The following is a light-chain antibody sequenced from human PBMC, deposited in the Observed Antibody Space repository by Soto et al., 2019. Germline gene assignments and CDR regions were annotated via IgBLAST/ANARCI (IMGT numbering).Light chain of an antibody. CDR1: SSDVGGYKY. V-gene: IGLV2-14*01. CDR3: NSYTSSSTLV. Sequence: QSALTQPASVSGSPGQSITISCTGTSSDVGGYKYVSWYQQHPGKAPKLMIYDVSNRPSGVSSRFSGSKSGNTASLTISGLQAEDEADYYCNSYTSSSTLVFGGGTKLTVL. CDR2: DVS. J-gene: IGLJ2*01.